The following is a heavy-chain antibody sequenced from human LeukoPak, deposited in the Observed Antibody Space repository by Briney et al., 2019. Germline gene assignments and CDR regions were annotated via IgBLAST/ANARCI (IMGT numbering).Heavy chain of an antibody. Sequence: GGSLRLSCAASGFTFSSYAMHWVRQAPGKGLEWVSSISSSSSYIYYADSVKGRFTISRDNAKNSLYLQMNSLRAEDTAVYYCARKSLGAGDYWGQGTLVTVSS. D-gene: IGHD3-10*01. CDR2: ISSSSSYI. CDR3: ARKSLGAGDY. J-gene: IGHJ4*02. V-gene: IGHV3-21*01. CDR1: GFTFSSYA.